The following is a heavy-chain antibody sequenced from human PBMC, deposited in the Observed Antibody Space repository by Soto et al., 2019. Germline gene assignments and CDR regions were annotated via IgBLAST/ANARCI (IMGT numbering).Heavy chain of an antibody. CDR2: IIPILGVT. V-gene: IGHV1-69*02. Sequence: QVQLVQSGAEVKKPGSSVKVSCKASGGTFSSYSISWVRQAPGQGLEWMGRIIPILGVTNYAQKFQGRVTFTADKSTTTAYMELSSLRSEDTAVYYCGSAATGYFYMDVWGKGTTVTVSS. CDR1: GGTFSSYS. J-gene: IGHJ6*03. CDR3: GSAATGYFYMDV. D-gene: IGHD2-15*01.